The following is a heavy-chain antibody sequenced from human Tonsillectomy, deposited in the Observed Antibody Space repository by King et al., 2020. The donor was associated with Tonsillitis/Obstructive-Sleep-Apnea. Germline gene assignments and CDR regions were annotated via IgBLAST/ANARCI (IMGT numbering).Heavy chain of an antibody. V-gene: IGHV7-4-1*02. J-gene: IGHJ5*02. CDR1: GYTFTSFP. Sequence: QLVQSGSELKKPGASVKVSCKASGYTFTSFPMNWVRQAPGQGLEWMGWINTNTGNPRYAQGFTGRFVFSLDTPISTTYLQISSLQAEDTAVYYCARGAGDFWSGPINWFDPWGQGTLVTVSS. D-gene: IGHD3-3*01. CDR2: INTNTGNP. CDR3: ARGAGDFWSGPINWFDP.